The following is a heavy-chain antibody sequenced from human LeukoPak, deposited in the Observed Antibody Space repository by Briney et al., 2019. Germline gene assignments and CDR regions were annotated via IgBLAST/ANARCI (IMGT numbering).Heavy chain of an antibody. CDR1: GFTVSSNY. Sequence: PGGSLRLSCAASGFTVSSNYMSWVRQAPGKGLEWVSVIYSGGSTYYADSVKGRFTISRDNSKNTLYLQMNSLRAEDTAVYYCARSTQPAATGYYFDYWGQGTLVTVSS. CDR3: ARSTQPAATGYYFDY. D-gene: IGHD2-2*01. J-gene: IGHJ4*02. CDR2: IYSGGST. V-gene: IGHV3-66*02.